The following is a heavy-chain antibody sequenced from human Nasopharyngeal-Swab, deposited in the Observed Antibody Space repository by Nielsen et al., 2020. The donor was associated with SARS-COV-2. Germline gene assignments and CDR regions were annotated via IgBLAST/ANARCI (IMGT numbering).Heavy chain of an antibody. CDR3: ATDAPGSGFALDT. V-gene: IGHV3-30*02. Sequence: GGSLRLSCAASGFTFSTYAMHWVRQAPGKGLGWVTFIWYDGSNKEYADAVKGRFTISRDNSKNTVFLQMNSLRVEDTAVYYCATDAPGSGFALDTWGQGTMVTVLS. CDR2: IWYDGSNK. J-gene: IGHJ3*02. D-gene: IGHD3-22*01. CDR1: GFTFSTYA.